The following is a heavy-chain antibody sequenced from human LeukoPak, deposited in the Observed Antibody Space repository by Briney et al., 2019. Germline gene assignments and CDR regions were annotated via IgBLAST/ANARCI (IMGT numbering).Heavy chain of an antibody. CDR1: GFTFSSFA. CDR3: VKDPSGNYFYFVY. Sequence: GSLRLSCSASGFTFSSFAMFWVRQAPGKGLEYVSGISSDGGRTNYADSVKARFTISRDNSKVTLYLQMTSLRPEDTAIYYCVKDPSGNYFYFVYWGQGTLVTVSS. D-gene: IGHD1-26*01. CDR2: ISSDGGRT. V-gene: IGHV3-64D*09. J-gene: IGHJ4*02.